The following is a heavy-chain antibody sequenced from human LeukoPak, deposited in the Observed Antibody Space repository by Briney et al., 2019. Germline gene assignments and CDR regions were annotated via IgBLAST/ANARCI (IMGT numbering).Heavy chain of an antibody. D-gene: IGHD3-16*02. V-gene: IGHV3-21*04. CDR1: GFPFSSYS. Sequence: PGGSLSLSCAASGFPFSSYSMNWVGQAPGKGLEWVSSISSSSSYIYYADSVKGRFTISRDNSKNTLYLQMNSLRAEDTAVYYCAKDLQPGSYRLYAFDIWGQGTMVTVSS. CDR2: ISSSSSYI. CDR3: AKDLQPGSYRLYAFDI. J-gene: IGHJ3*02.